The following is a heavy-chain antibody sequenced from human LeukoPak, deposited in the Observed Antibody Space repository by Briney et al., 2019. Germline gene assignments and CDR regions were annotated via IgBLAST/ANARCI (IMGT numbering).Heavy chain of an antibody. J-gene: IGHJ4*02. CDR3: ARAESSGYYPPGY. CDR1: GFTFSSYS. Sequence: GGSLRLSCAASGFTFSSYSMNWVRQAQGKGLEWVSSISSSSSYIYYADSVKGRFTISRDNAKNSLYLQMNSLRAEDTAVYYCARAESSGYYPPGYWGQGTLVTVSS. CDR2: ISSSSSYI. D-gene: IGHD3-22*01. V-gene: IGHV3-21*01.